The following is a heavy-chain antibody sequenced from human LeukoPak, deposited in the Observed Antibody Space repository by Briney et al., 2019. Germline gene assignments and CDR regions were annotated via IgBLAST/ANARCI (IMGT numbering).Heavy chain of an antibody. CDR1: GFTFSSYE. CDR2: ISSGGNTI. D-gene: IGHD5-18*01. CDR3: AREGTAMVSFDY. Sequence: GGSLRLSCAASGFTFSSYEMNWVRQAPGKGLEWVSYISSGGNTIYYAYSVKGRFTISRDNAKNSLYLQMNSLRAEDTAVYYCAREGTAMVSFDYWGQGTLVTVSS. J-gene: IGHJ4*02. V-gene: IGHV3-48*03.